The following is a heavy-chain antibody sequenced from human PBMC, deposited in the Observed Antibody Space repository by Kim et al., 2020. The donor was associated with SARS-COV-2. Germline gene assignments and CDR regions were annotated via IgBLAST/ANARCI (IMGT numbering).Heavy chain of an antibody. CDR3: ARDYYGSGSYWAYYYGMDV. D-gene: IGHD3-10*01. J-gene: IGHJ6*01. CDR1: GYTFTSYD. CDR2: MNPNSGNT. V-gene: IGHV1-8*01. Sequence: ASVKVSYKASGYTFTSYDINWVRQATGQGLEWMGWMNPNSGNTGYAQKFQGRVTMTRNTSISTAYMELSSLRSEDTTVYYCARDYYGSGSYWAYYYGMDVWGQGTTVTVSS.